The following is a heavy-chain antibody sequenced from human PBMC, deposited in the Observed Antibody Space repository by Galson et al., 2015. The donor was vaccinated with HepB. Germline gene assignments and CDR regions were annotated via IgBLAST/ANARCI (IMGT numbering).Heavy chain of an antibody. J-gene: IGHJ6*03. V-gene: IGHV5-10-1*01. CDR3: AIQHSHFWSGSSYFYYMHV. D-gene: IGHD3-3*01. CDR2: IDPADSST. Sequence: QSGAEVKKPGESLRISCKGSGYSFTSYWITWVRQMPGKGLEWMGTIDPADSSTTYSPSFQGHVIISADKTTKTAYLHWSSLRASDSAPYYCAIQHSHFWSGSSYFYYMHVWGKGTTVTVSS. CDR1: GYSFTSYW.